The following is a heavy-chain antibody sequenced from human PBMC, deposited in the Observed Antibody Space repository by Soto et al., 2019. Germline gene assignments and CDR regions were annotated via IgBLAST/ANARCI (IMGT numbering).Heavy chain of an antibody. Sequence: SQTLSLTCAISGDSVSSNSAAWNWIRQAPSRGLEWLGRTYYRSKWYNDYAVSVKSRITINPDTSKNQFSLQLNSVTPEDTAVYYCASDRGSSWYMGYYGMDVWGQGTTVTVSS. D-gene: IGHD6-13*01. V-gene: IGHV6-1*01. J-gene: IGHJ6*02. CDR1: GDSVSSNSAA. CDR2: TYYRSKWYN. CDR3: ASDRGSSWYMGYYGMDV.